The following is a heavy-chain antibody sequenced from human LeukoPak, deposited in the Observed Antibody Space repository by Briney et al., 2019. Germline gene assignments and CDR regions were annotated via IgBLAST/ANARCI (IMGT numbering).Heavy chain of an antibody. CDR3: AKEVATQYYFDY. D-gene: IGHD1-26*01. V-gene: IGHV3-23*01. J-gene: IGHJ4*02. CDR2: ISGSGGST. CDR1: GFTFSSYW. Sequence: PGGSLRLSCAASGFTFSSYWMTWVRQAPRKGLEWVSAISGSGGSTYYADSVKGRFTISRDNSKNTLYLQMNSLRAEDTAVYYCAKEVATQYYFDYWGQGTLVTVSS.